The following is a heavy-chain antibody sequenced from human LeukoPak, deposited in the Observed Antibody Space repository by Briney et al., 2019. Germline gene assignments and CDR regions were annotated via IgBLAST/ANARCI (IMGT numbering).Heavy chain of an antibody. Sequence: GGSLRLSCAASGFTFSSYSMNWVRQAPGKGLEWVSSISSSSSYIYYADSVKGRFTISRDNAKNSLYLQMNSLRAEDTAVYYCARAGELQALDEPGSAFGTYYYYGMDVWGQGTTVTVSS. D-gene: IGHD1-26*01. V-gene: IGHV3-21*01. CDR2: ISSSSSYI. J-gene: IGHJ6*02. CDR1: GFTFSSYS. CDR3: ARAGELQALDEPGSAFGTYYYYGMDV.